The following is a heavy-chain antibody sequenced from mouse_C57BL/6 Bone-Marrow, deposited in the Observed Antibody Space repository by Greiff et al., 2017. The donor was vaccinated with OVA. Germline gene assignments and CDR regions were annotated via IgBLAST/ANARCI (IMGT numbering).Heavy chain of an antibody. CDR3: ARKPLGRGWYFDV. Sequence: VQLQPSRPKLVKPGASVKISCKASGYSFTDYNMNWVKQSNGKSLEWIGVINPNYGTTSYNQKFKGKATLTVAQSSSTAYMQLNSRTSEDSAVYYCARKPLGRGWYFDVWGTGTTVTVSS. V-gene: IGHV1-39*01. D-gene: IGHD6-1*01. CDR1: GYSFTDYN. CDR2: INPNYGTT. J-gene: IGHJ1*03.